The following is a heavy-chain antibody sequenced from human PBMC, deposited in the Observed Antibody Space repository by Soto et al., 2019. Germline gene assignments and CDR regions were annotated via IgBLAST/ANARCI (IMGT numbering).Heavy chain of an antibody. V-gene: IGHV3-9*01. CDR3: AKDIGRFGSYYYYGMDV. J-gene: IGHJ6*02. Sequence: EVQLVESGGGLVQPGRSLRLSCAASGFTFDDYAMHWVRQAPGKGLEWVSGISWNSGSIGYADSVKGRFTISRDNAKNSLYLQMNRLRAEDTALYYCAKDIGRFGSYYYYGMDVWGQGTTVTVSS. D-gene: IGHD1-26*01. CDR2: ISWNSGSI. CDR1: GFTFDDYA.